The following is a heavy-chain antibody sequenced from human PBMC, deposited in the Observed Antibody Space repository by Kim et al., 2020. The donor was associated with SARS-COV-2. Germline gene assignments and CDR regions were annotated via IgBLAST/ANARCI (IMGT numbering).Heavy chain of an antibody. V-gene: IGHV2-5*02. J-gene: IGHJ4*02. CDR1: GFSLSSSGVG. CDR2: IYWDDDK. CDR3: ARSGCGSIDCYQYYFDY. Sequence: SGPTLVKPPQTLTLTCTFSGFSLSSSGVGVGWIRQPPGKGLQWLALIYWDDDKTFSPSLESRLTITKDTSKNQVVLTMANMDPVDTATYYCARSGCGSIDCYQYYFDYWGQGTPVTVSS. D-gene: IGHD2-2*01.